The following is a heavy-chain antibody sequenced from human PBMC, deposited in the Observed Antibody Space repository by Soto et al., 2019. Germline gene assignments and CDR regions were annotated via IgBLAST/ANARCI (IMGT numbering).Heavy chain of an antibody. CDR2: IIPIFGTA. D-gene: IGHD6-13*01. J-gene: IGHJ4*02. Sequence: SVKASCKVSGGTFSSYAISWLRQAPGQGLEWMGGIIPIFGTANYAQKFQGRVTITADESTSTAYMELSSLRSEDTAVYYCARFGSWNTYFDYWGQGTLVTVSS. CDR3: ARFGSWNTYFDY. V-gene: IGHV1-69*13. CDR1: GGTFSSYA.